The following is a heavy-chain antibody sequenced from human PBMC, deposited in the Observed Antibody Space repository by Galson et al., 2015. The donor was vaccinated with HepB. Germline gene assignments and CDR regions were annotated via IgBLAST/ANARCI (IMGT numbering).Heavy chain of an antibody. D-gene: IGHD4-23*01. J-gene: IGHJ4*02. Sequence: SETLSLTCTVSGGSISSSSYYWGWIRQPPGKGLEWIGSIYYSGSTYYNPSLKSRVTISVDTSKNQFSLKLSSVTAADTAVYYCARAHVLYYGGNANYFDFWGQGTLVTVTS. CDR1: GGSISSSSYY. V-gene: IGHV4-39*01. CDR2: IYYSGST. CDR3: ARAHVLYYGGNANYFDF.